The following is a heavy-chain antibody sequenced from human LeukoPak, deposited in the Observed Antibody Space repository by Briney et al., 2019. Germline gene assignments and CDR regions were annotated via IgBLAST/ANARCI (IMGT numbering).Heavy chain of an antibody. J-gene: IGHJ4*02. Sequence: VASVKVSCKASGYTFASYHINWVRQAAGQGVEWMGWINPTTGDRGSAQKFQGRFTITRNTSISTAYMELSSLRSEDTAVYFCARTTSLTASGYDYWGQRTLVTVSS. V-gene: IGHV1-8*03. CDR2: INPTTGDR. CDR1: GYTFASYH. CDR3: ARTTSLTASGYDY. D-gene: IGHD4-17*01.